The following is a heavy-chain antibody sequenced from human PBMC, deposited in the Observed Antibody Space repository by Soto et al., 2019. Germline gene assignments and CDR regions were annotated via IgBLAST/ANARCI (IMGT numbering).Heavy chain of an antibody. D-gene: IGHD2-8*02. CDR3: ATSTGWPGFDF. Sequence: SETLSLTCTVSGGSISSYYCSWVRQPPGKGLEWIGHMHYSGNTRYNPSLKSRATVSLDTSKNQFSLKLSSVTAADTAVYYCATSTGWPGFDFWGQGTLVTVSS. V-gene: IGHV4-59*08. J-gene: IGHJ4*02. CDR1: GGSISSYY. CDR2: MHYSGNT.